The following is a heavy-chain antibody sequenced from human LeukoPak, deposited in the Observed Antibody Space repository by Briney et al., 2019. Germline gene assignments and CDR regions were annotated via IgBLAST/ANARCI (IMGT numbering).Heavy chain of an antibody. CDR3: ARVDYGSGSYYNVGAGFDP. D-gene: IGHD3-10*01. CDR2: IYYSGST. CDR1: GGSISSSSYY. J-gene: IGHJ5*02. V-gene: IGHV4-39*07. Sequence: SETLSLTCTVSGGSISSSSYYWGWIRQPPGKGLEWIGSIYYSGSTYYNPSLKSRVTISVDTSKNQFSLKLSSVTAADTAVYYCARVDYGSGSYYNVGAGFDPWGQGTLVTVSS.